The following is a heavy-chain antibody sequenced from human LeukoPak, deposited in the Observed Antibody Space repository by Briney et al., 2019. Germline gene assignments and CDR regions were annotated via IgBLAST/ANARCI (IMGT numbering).Heavy chain of an antibody. J-gene: IGHJ4*02. CDR1: GYSFTSYW. CDR3: ARRDGAFDY. D-gene: IGHD4/OR15-4a*01. V-gene: IGHV5-51*01. Sequence: GESLKSSCKASGYSFTSYWISWVGQMPGKGLEYMGIIYPGDSDTRYSPSFQGQVTISADKSINTAYLQWTSLKASDTAIYYCARRDGAFDYWGQGTLVTVSS. CDR2: IYPGDSDT.